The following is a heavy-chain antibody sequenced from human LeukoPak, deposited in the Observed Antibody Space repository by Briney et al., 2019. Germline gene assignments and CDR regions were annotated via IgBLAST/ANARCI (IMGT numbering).Heavy chain of an antibody. J-gene: IGHJ4*02. D-gene: IGHD2-21*01. V-gene: IGHV4-39*07. Sequence: SETLSLTCTVSGVSISSSNSYWGWIRQPPGKGLEWIGSIYYSGNTYYNASLKSQVSISIDTSKNQFSLKLGSVTAADTAVYYCARWRAPRVYFGEKLDSEGRGFDFWGQGILVIVSP. CDR3: ARWRAPRVYFGEKLDSEGRGFDF. CDR2: IYYSGNT. CDR1: GVSISSSNSY.